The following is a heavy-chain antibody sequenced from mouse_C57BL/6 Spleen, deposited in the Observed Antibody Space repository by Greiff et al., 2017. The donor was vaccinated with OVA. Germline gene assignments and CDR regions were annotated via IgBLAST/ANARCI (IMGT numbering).Heavy chain of an antibody. CDR2: ISDGGSYT. V-gene: IGHV5-4*01. Sequence: EVHLVESGGGLVKPGGSLKLSCAASGFTFSSYAMSWVRQTPEKRLEWVATISDGGSYTYYPDNVKGRFTISRDNAKNNLYLQMSHLKSEDTAMYYCARDRIYYDYDTDWYFDVWGTGTTVTVSS. D-gene: IGHD2-4*01. J-gene: IGHJ1*03. CDR1: GFTFSSYA. CDR3: ARDRIYYDYDTDWYFDV.